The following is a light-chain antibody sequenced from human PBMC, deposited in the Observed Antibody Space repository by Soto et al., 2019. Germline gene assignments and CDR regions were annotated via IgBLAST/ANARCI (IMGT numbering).Light chain of an antibody. CDR2: DAS. CDR3: QQYGNSPIT. CDR1: QSVSSN. V-gene: IGKV3D-20*01. Sequence: EIVMTQSPATLSVSPGERATLSCRASQSVSSNLAWYQQTPALAPRLLIYDASSRATGIPDRFSGSGSGTDFTLTISRLEPEDFAVYYCQQYGNSPITFGQGTRREIK. J-gene: IGKJ5*01.